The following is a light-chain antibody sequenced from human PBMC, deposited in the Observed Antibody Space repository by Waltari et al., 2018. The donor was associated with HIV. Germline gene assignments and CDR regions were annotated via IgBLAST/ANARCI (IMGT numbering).Light chain of an antibody. Sequence: QSALTQPPSVSGSPGQSVTISCTETSSDVSRYDRVSWYQQSPGTAPKLMIYEVSNRPSGVTHHFSGSKSGNTASLTISGLQPEDEADYYCSSYTTSSTWVFGGGTKVTVL. CDR3: SSYTTSSTWV. J-gene: IGLJ2*01. V-gene: IGLV2-18*02. CDR2: EVS. CDR1: SSDVSRYDR.